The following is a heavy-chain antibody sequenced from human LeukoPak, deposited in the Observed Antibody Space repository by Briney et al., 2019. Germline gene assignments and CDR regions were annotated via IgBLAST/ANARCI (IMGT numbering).Heavy chain of an antibody. D-gene: IGHD6-13*01. CDR2: MNPNSGNT. Sequence: ASVKVSCKASGYTFTSYDINWVRQATGQGLEWMGWMNPNSGNTGYAQKFQGRVTITRNTSISTAYMELSSLRSEDTAVYYCARIAAAGIYWYFDLWGRGTLVTVSS. CDR1: GYTFTSYD. J-gene: IGHJ2*01. V-gene: IGHV1-8*03. CDR3: ARIAAAGIYWYFDL.